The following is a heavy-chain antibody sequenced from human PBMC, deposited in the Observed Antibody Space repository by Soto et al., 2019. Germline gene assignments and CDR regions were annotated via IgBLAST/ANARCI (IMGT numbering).Heavy chain of an antibody. D-gene: IGHD6-13*01. J-gene: IGHJ5*02. V-gene: IGHV4-4*07. CDR1: GGSISSYY. Sequence: QVQLQESGPGLVKPSETLSLTCTVSGGSISSYYWSWIRQPAGKGLEWIGRIYTSGSTNYNPSLKSRVTMSVDTSKNQFSLKLSSVTAADTAVYYCAREIAAAGVNWFDPWGQGTLVTVSS. CDR2: IYTSGST. CDR3: AREIAAAGVNWFDP.